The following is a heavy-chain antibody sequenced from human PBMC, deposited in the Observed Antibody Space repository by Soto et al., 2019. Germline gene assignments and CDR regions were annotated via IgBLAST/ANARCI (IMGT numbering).Heavy chain of an antibody. D-gene: IGHD2-2*03. CDR1: GGSISSYC. V-gene: IGHV4-59*08. CDR2: IYYSGST. Sequence: PSETLSLTCTVSGGSISSYCWSWIRQPPGKGLEWIGYIYYSGSTNYHPSLLSRVTISADTSMNEFSLRLSSVTAADTAVYYCARLNGYCVSTGCHGYYGMDVWGQGTTVTVSS. CDR3: ARLNGYCVSTGCHGYYGMDV. J-gene: IGHJ6*02.